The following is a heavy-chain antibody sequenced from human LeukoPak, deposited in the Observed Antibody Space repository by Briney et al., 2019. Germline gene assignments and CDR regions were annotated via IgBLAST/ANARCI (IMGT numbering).Heavy chain of an antibody. CDR2: IHSSGIT. CDR1: GGSINSYY. J-gene: IGHJ5*02. Sequence: PSETLSLTCTVSGGSINSYYWTWIRQPAGKGLEWIGRIHSSGITNYNPSLKSRVTMSIDTSKNQFSLKVTSVIAADTAVYYCARDDADPSGQFKAFDPWGQGTLVTVYS. D-gene: IGHD2-2*01. V-gene: IGHV4-4*07. CDR3: ARDDADPSGQFKAFDP.